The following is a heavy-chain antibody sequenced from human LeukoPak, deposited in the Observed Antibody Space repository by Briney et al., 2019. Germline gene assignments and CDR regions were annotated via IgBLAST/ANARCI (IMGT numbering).Heavy chain of an antibody. CDR3: ARGQWLVPFDY. V-gene: IGHV4-34*01. Sequence: SETLSLTCDAYGGSFSGYYWSWIRQPPGKGLEWIGEINHSGSTNYNPSLKSRVTISVDTSKNQFSLKLSSVTAADTAVYYCARGQWLVPFDYWGQGTLVTVSS. D-gene: IGHD6-19*01. CDR2: INHSGST. J-gene: IGHJ4*02. CDR1: GGSFSGYY.